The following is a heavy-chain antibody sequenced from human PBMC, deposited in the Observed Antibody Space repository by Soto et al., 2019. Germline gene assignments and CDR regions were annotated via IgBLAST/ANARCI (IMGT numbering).Heavy chain of an antibody. J-gene: IGHJ6*02. CDR3: ARGLLRYFDWSSNGMDV. D-gene: IGHD3-9*01. V-gene: IGHV1-3*01. CDR1: GYTFTSYA. CDR2: INAGNGNT. Sequence: ASVKVSCKASGYTFTSYAMHWVRQAPGQRLEWMGWINAGNGNTKYSQKFQGRVTITRDTSASTAYMELSSLRSEDTAVYYCARGLLRYFDWSSNGMDVWGQGTTVTVSS.